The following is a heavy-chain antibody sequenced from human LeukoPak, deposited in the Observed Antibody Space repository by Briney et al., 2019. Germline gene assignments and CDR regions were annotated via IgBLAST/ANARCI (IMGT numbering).Heavy chain of an antibody. V-gene: IGHV3-49*04. CDR3: TRAWGIAAAYYYYYMDV. J-gene: IGHJ6*03. CDR1: GFTFGDYA. Sequence: GGSLRLSCTASGFTFGDYAMSWVRQAPGKGLEWVGFIRSKAYGGTTEYAASVKGRFTISRDDSKSIAYLQMNSLKTEDTAVYYCTRAWGIAAAYYYYYMDVWGKGTTVTVSS. D-gene: IGHD6-13*01. CDR2: IRSKAYGGTT.